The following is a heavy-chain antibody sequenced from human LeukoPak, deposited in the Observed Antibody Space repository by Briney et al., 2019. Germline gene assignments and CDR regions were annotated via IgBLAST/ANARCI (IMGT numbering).Heavy chain of an antibody. CDR3: ARDLSIAAAGTGLGFDP. Sequence: RASVKVSCKASGGTFSSYAISWVRQAPGQGLEWMGGIIPIFGTANYAQKFQGRVTITADESTSTAYMELSSLRSEDTAVYYCARDLSIAAAGTGLGFDPWGQGTLVTVSS. J-gene: IGHJ5*02. V-gene: IGHV1-69*13. D-gene: IGHD6-13*01. CDR2: IIPIFGTA. CDR1: GGTFSSYA.